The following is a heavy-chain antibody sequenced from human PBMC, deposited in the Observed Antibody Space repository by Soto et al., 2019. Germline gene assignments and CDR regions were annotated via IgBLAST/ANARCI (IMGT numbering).Heavy chain of an antibody. CDR2: IIAILGKA. V-gene: IGHV1-69*01. Sequence: QVQLVQSGAEVKKPGSSVKVSCKASGGTFSSYAISWVRQAPGQGLEWMGGIIAILGKANYAEKFQGRVTITADESTSTAYMELSSLRSEDTAVYYCATGGTITGAGPRDAFDLWGQGTMVTVSS. D-gene: IGHD1-20*01. CDR1: GGTFSSYA. CDR3: ATGGTITGAGPRDAFDL. J-gene: IGHJ3*01.